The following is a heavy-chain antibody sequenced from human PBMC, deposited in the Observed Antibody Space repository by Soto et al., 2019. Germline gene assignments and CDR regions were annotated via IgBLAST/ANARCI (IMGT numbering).Heavy chain of an antibody. CDR1: GGSIRSNNW. CDR3: ARVYSGSYSDY. D-gene: IGHD1-26*01. CDR2: IFHSGST. Sequence: QVQLQESGPGLVKPSGTLSLTCAVSGGSIRSNNWWSWVRQPPGKGLEWIGEIFHSGSTHYNPSLNTRVTISVDKSKNQFSLKLSSVTAADTAVYYCARVYSGSYSDYWGQGTLVTVSS. V-gene: IGHV4-4*02. J-gene: IGHJ4*02.